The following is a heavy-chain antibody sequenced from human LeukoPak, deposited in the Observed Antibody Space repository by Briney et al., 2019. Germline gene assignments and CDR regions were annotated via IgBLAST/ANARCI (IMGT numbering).Heavy chain of an antibody. Sequence: GSLRLSCAASGFTFSSYEMNWVRQAPGKGLEWVSYITSSSSYIYYADSVKGRFTISRDNAKNSLFLQMNSLTAEDTAVYYCARDPYSGGYWSYYYYYMDVWGKGTTVTISS. CDR1: GFTFSSYE. V-gene: IGHV3-21*05. CDR2: ITSSSSYI. D-gene: IGHD1-26*01. CDR3: ARDPYSGGYWSYYYYYMDV. J-gene: IGHJ6*03.